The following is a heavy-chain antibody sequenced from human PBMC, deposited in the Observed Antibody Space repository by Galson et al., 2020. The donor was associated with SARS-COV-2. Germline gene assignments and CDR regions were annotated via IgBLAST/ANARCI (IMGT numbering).Heavy chain of an antibody. Sequence: ETSETLSLTCTVSGASIRSYYWSWIRQPPGKGLEWIGYIYYIGGTNYNPSLKSRVTISVDTSKNQFSLKLSSVTAADTAMYYCATSYSSGWYAFDYGGQGTLVTVSS. CDR1: GASIRSYY. D-gene: IGHD6-19*01. J-gene: IGHJ4*02. CDR3: ATSYSSGWYAFDY. V-gene: IGHV4-59*01. CDR2: IYYIGGT.